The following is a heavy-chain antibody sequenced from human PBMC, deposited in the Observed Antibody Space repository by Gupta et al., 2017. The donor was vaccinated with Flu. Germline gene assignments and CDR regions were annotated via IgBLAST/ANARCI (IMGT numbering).Heavy chain of an antibody. CDR3: TRDLKLWQSGRYYYYGMDV. V-gene: IGHV3-49*03. Sequence: EVQLVESGGGLVQPGRSLRLSCTGSGFIFGDYAMSWFRQAPGKGLEWVGFMRSKANGGTIEYAASVKGRFTISRDDSKGIVYLQMNSLKTEDTAVYYCTRDLKLWQSGRYYYYGMDVWGQGTTVTVSS. J-gene: IGHJ6*02. CDR1: GFIFGDYA. CDR2: MRSKANGGTI. D-gene: IGHD3-10*01.